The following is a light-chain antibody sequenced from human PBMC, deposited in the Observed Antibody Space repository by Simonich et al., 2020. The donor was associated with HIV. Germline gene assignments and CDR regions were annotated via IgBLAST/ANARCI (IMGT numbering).Light chain of an antibody. J-gene: IGLJ3*02. CDR2: DVT. Sequence: QSALTQPASVSGSPGQSITISCTGTSSDVGGYKYVSWYQHHPGKAPKLMIFDVTRRPSVVANRFSGSKSGNTASLTISGLQAEDEADYYCSSYTSFSTWVFGGGTKLTVL. V-gene: IGLV2-14*03. CDR1: SSDVGGYKY. CDR3: SSYTSFSTWV.